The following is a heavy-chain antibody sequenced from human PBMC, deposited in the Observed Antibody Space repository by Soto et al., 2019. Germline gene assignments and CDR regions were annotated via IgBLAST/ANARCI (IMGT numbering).Heavy chain of an antibody. V-gene: IGHV4-61*01. Sequence: QVQLQESGPGLVKPSETLSLTCTVSGGSVSSGSYYWSWIRQPPGKGLEWIGYIYYSGSTNYNPSLKSRVTISVDTSKNQFSLKLSSVTAADTAVYYCARRRVVAATFIVLDYWGQGTLFTVSS. CDR2: IYYSGST. D-gene: IGHD2-15*01. J-gene: IGHJ4*02. CDR3: ARRRVVAATFIVLDY. CDR1: GGSVSSGSYY.